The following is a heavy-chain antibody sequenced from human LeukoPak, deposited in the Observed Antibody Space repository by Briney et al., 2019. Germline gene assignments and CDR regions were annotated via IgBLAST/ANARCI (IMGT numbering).Heavy chain of an antibody. V-gene: IGHV3-48*01. CDR2: ISVSGNAK. Sequence: GSLRLSCAASGFSFSSYSMNWVRQAPGKGLEWVSYISVSGNAKHYTDSVKGRFTISRDNAKNALYLQMNSLRAEDTAVYFCARDYVYAFDYWGQGTLVTVSS. CDR3: ARDYVYAFDY. J-gene: IGHJ4*02. CDR1: GFSFSSYS. D-gene: IGHD2/OR15-2a*01.